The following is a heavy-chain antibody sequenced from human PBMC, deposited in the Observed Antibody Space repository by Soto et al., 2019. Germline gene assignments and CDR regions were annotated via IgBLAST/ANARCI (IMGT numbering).Heavy chain of an antibody. J-gene: IGHJ6*03. V-gene: IGHV3-74*01. CDR3: ARPVVDYSNSRRRPYYYYYMDV. CDR1: GFTFSSYW. Sequence: GGSLRLSCAASGFTFSSYWMHWVRQAPGKGLVWVSRINSDGSSTSYADSVKGRFTISRDNAKNTLYLQMNSLRAEDTAVYYCARPVVDYSNSRRRPYYYYYMDVWGKGTTVTVSS. CDR2: INSDGSST. D-gene: IGHD4-4*01.